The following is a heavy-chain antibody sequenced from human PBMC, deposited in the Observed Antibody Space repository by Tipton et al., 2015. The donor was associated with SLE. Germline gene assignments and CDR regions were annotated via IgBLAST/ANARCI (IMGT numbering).Heavy chain of an antibody. CDR1: GFTFTNYA. Sequence: SLRLSCAASGFTFTNYAMSWARQAPGKGLEYVSTINGAGVGTYYGDSVKGRLTISRDNAKNSLYLQMNSLRAEDTALYYCARDRKGAFDIWGQGTMVTVSS. D-gene: IGHD1-14*01. CDR2: INGAGVGT. J-gene: IGHJ3*02. CDR3: ARDRKGAFDI. V-gene: IGHV3-23*01.